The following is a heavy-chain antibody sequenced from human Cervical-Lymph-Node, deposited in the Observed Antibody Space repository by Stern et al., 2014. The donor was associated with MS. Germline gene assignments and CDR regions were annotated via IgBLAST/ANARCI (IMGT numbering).Heavy chain of an antibody. CDR3: ARMMGSGYRHYFDY. V-gene: IGHV2-70*04. D-gene: IGHD3-3*01. CDR2: IDWDDKT. CDR1: GFPLGTSGVR. Sequence: QVTLRESGPALVKPTQTLTLTCTFSGFPLGTSGVRVIRIRQPPGKALASLARIDWDDKTFYTTSMVPLLTITKDTSKTQVVLTMTNVDPVDTATYYCARMMGSGYRHYFDYWGQGTPVTVS. J-gene: IGHJ4*02.